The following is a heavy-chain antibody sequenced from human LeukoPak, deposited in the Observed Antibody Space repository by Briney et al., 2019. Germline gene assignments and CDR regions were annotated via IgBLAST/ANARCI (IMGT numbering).Heavy chain of an antibody. Sequence: PGGSLRLSCSASGFTFSSYAMHWVRQAPGKGLEYVSAISSNGGSTYYADSVKGRFTISRDNSKNTLCLQMSSLRAEDTAVYYCVKDEYCSGGSCLLAEYFQHWGQGTLVTVSS. D-gene: IGHD2-15*01. J-gene: IGHJ1*01. CDR3: VKDEYCSGGSCLLAEYFQH. V-gene: IGHV3-64D*06. CDR1: GFTFSSYA. CDR2: ISSNGGST.